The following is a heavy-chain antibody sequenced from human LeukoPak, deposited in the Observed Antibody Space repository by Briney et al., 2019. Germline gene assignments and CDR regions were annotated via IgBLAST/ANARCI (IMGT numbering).Heavy chain of an antibody. CDR3: ARDFFEVPPAVAGPNYNWFDP. CDR1: GGSISSYY. Sequence: SETLSLTCTVSGGSISSYYWSWIRQPPGKGLEWIGYIYYSGSTNYNPSLKSRVTISVDTSKNQFSLKLSSVTAADTAVYYCARDFFEVPPAVAGPNYNWFDPWGQGTLVTVSS. J-gene: IGHJ5*02. D-gene: IGHD6-19*01. CDR2: IYYSGST. V-gene: IGHV4-59*01.